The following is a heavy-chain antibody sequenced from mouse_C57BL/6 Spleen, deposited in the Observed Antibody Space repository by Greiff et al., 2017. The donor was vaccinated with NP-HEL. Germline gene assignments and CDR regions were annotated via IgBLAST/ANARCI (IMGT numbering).Heavy chain of an antibody. D-gene: IGHD1-1*01. CDR1: GYTFTSYW. V-gene: IGHV1-52*01. J-gene: IGHJ1*03. CDR2: IDPSDSET. Sequence: QVQLQQPGAELVRPGSSVKLSCKASGYTFTSYWMHWVKQRPIQGLEWIGNIDPSDSETHYNQKFKDKATLTVDKSSSTAYMQLSSLTSEDSAVYYCARPNPHLIYYYGSSDWYFDVWGTGTTVTVSS. CDR3: ARPNPHLIYYYGSSDWYFDV.